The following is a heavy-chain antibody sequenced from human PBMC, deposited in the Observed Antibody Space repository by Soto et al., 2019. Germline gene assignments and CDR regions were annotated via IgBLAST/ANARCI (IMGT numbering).Heavy chain of an antibody. CDR3: ARDGYELEFVY. J-gene: IGHJ4*02. V-gene: IGHV3-7*03. D-gene: IGHD5-12*01. CDR2: IKQDGSEK. Sequence: PGGSLRLSCAASGFTFSSYWMSWVRQAPGKGLEWVANIKQDGSEKYYVDSVKGRFTISRDNPKNSLYLQMNTLGAEDTAVYYCARDGYELEFVYWGQGTLVTVSS. CDR1: GFTFSSYW.